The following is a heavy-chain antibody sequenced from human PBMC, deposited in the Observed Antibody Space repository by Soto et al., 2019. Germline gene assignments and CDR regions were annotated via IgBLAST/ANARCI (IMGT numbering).Heavy chain of an antibody. CDR3: GTYYTCWRA. V-gene: IGHV5-51*01. CDR1: GYTFIRNS. Sequence: EVQLVQSGTEVKKPGDSLKISCEFPGYTFIRNSIAWVRQMPGRGLEWMGLIHPSDSQAKYSPSFQGQVTISVDRSTNTAYLQWNSLKASDTAMYYCGTYYTCWRAWGQGTLVIVSS. D-gene: IGHD2-2*02. J-gene: IGHJ5*02. CDR2: IHPSDSQA.